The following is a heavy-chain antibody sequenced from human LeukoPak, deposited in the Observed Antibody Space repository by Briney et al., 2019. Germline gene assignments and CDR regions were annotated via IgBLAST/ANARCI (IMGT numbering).Heavy chain of an antibody. D-gene: IGHD6-13*01. Sequence: GGSLRLSCAASGFTLTSYEMNWVRLAPGKGLEWISYISRTGNSIYYADSVKGRFTVSRDSAKNSLYLQVNSLRAEDTAVYYCARGPYSSNWYVDYWGRGTLVTVAS. CDR3: ARGPYSSNWYVDY. J-gene: IGHJ4*02. CDR2: ISRTGNSI. V-gene: IGHV3-48*03. CDR1: GFTLTSYE.